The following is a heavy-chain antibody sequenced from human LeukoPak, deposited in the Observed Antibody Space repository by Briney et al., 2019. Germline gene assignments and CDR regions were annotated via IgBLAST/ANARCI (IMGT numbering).Heavy chain of an antibody. CDR3: ARFGSDGTGFDY. V-gene: IGHV4-4*02. CDR2: IYHSGST. D-gene: IGHD3-10*01. J-gene: IGHJ4*02. CDR1: GVSISISKW. Sequence: SETLSLTCAVSGVSISISKWWSWVRQSPGKGLEWIGEIYHSGSTNYNPSLKSRVTISVDKSKNQFSLKLTSVTAADTAVYYCARFGSDGTGFDYWGQGTLVTVSS.